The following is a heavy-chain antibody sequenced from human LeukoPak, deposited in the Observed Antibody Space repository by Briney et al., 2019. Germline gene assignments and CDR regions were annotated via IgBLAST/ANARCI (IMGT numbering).Heavy chain of an antibody. D-gene: IGHD3-3*01. Sequence: GGSLRLSCAASGFTFSSYAMSWVRQAPGKGLEWVSAISGSGGSTYYADSVKGRFTISRDNSKNTLYLQMNSLRAEDTAVYYCAKDEDFWSGSPPLDYWGQGTLVTVSS. CDR1: GFTFSSYA. CDR2: ISGSGGST. J-gene: IGHJ4*02. CDR3: AKDEDFWSGSPPLDY. V-gene: IGHV3-23*01.